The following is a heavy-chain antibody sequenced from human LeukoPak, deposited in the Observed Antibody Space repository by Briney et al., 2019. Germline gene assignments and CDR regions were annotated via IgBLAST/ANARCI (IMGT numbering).Heavy chain of an antibody. D-gene: IGHD5-12*01. Sequence: GGSLRLSCAASGFTFSSSAMSWVRQAPGKGLEWVSTISGSDSSTYYADSVKGRFTISRDNSKNTLYLQMNSLRAEDTAVYDCARVQDRNVATTEDYWGQGTLVTVSS. CDR1: GFTFSSSA. V-gene: IGHV3-23*01. J-gene: IGHJ4*02. CDR2: ISGSDSST. CDR3: ARVQDRNVATTEDY.